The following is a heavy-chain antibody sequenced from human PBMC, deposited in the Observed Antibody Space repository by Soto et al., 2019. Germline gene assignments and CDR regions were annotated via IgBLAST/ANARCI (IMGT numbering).Heavy chain of an antibody. CDR2: IYYSGST. Sequence: PLETLSLTCTVSGGSVSSGSYYWSWIRQPPGKGLEWIGYIYYSGSTNYNPSLKSRVTISVDTSKNQFSLKLSSVTAADTAVYYCARIVGATTGAPDYWGQGTLVTVSS. J-gene: IGHJ4*02. CDR1: GGSVSSGSYY. V-gene: IGHV4-61*01. D-gene: IGHD1-26*01. CDR3: ARIVGATTGAPDY.